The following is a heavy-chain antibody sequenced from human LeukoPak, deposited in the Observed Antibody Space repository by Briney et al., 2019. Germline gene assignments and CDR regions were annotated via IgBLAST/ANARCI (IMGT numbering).Heavy chain of an antibody. CDR1: GFTFDDYT. J-gene: IGHJ4*02. D-gene: IGHD1-7*01. CDR3: ARGDISVTKHFDY. CDR2: ISSTSDYI. Sequence: GGSLRLSCAAPGFTFDDYTMHWVRQAPGKGLEWVSIISSTSDYIFDADSVKGRFTISRDNAKNSLFLQMNSLRAEDTAVYYCARGDISVTKHFDYWGQGSLVTVSS. V-gene: IGHV3-21*01.